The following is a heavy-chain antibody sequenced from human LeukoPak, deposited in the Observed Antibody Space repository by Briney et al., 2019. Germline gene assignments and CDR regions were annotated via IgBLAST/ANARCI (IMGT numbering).Heavy chain of an antibody. CDR1: GGTFSSYA. V-gene: IGHV1-69*06. D-gene: IGHD5-24*01. CDR2: IIPIFGTA. J-gene: IGHJ3*02. CDR3: ARVGGYNSWDAFDI. Sequence: ASVKVSCKASGGTFSSYAISWVRQAPGQGLEWMGGIIPIFGTANYAQKFQGRVTITADKSTSTAYMELSSLRSEDTAVYYCARVGGYNSWDAFDIWGQGTMVTVSS.